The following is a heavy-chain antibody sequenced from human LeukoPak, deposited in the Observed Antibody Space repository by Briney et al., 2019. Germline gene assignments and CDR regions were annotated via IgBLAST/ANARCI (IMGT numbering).Heavy chain of an antibody. CDR2: INPNSGGT. Sequence: ASVKVSCKASGYTFTGYYMHWVRQAPGQGLEWMGWINPNSGGTNYAQKFQGRVTMTRDTSISTAYMELSRLRSDDTAVYYCARDYDFWSGYFDFDYWGQRTLVTVSS. J-gene: IGHJ4*02. CDR3: ARDYDFWSGYFDFDY. V-gene: IGHV1-2*02. D-gene: IGHD3-3*01. CDR1: GYTFTGYY.